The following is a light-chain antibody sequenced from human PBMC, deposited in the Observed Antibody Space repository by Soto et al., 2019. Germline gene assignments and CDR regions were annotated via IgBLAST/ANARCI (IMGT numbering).Light chain of an antibody. Sequence: QSVLTQPPSVSVAPGQRVTISCTGSSSNIGAGSDVHWYQQLPGTAPKLLIYGNSNRPSGVPDRFSGSKSGASASLAITGLRAEDEADYYCQSYDSSLRDVFGTGTKLTVL. V-gene: IGLV1-40*01. CDR1: SSNIGAGSD. CDR3: QSYDSSLRDV. CDR2: GNS. J-gene: IGLJ1*01.